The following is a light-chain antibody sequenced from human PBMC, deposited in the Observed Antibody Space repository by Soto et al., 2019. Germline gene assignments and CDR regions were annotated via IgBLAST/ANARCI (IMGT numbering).Light chain of an antibody. CDR2: EVS. Sequence: QSALTQPASVSGSPGQSITLSCTGTGSDVGGYNYVSWYQHHPGNPPKLMIYEVSNRPSGVSSRFSGFRSGNTASLTISGLQAEDEADYYCSSYTSSSTPYVFGTGTKLTVL. CDR1: GSDVGGYNY. CDR3: SSYTSSSTPYV. V-gene: IGLV2-14*01. J-gene: IGLJ1*01.